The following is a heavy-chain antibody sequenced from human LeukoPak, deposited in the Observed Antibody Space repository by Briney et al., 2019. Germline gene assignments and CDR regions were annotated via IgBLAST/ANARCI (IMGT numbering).Heavy chain of an antibody. D-gene: IGHD3-10*01. V-gene: IGHV3-30-3*01. CDR3: ARGETYYYGSGSYLTGYYYYYGMDV. J-gene: IGHJ6*02. CDR2: ISYDGSNK. Sequence: GRSLRLSCAASGFTSSSYAMHWVRQAPGKGLEWVAVISYDGSNKYYADSVKGRFTISRDNSKNTLYLQMNSLRAEDTAVYYCARGETYYYGSGSYLTGYYYYYGMDVWGQGTTVTVSS. CDR1: GFTSSSYA.